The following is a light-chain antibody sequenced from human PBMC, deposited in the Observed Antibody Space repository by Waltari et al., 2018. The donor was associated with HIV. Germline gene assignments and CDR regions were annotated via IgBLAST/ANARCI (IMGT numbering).Light chain of an antibody. J-gene: IGLJ3*02. Sequence: QSALTQPASVSGSPGQSITTSCTGSSNDVGGYNYVSWYQQHPGKAPRLMIYDVSTRPSGVSDRFSGSKSGDTASLTISGLQPEDEADYYCESYTSTSVWVFGGGTRLTVL. V-gene: IGLV2-14*03. CDR3: ESYTSTSVWV. CDR2: DVS. CDR1: SNDVGGYNY.